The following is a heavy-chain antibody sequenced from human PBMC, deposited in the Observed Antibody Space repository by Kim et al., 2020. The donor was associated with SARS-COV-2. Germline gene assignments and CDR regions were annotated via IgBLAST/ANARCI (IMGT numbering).Heavy chain of an antibody. CDR1: GLIFNNYW. CDR3: VSEGAYDSSCDVAFDI. Sequence: GGSLRLSCGASGLIFNNYWMHWVRQAPWKGLVWVSRITGDGSRTNYADSVKGRFTISRDNAKNTMYLQMNSLRVEDTAVYFCVSEGAYDSSCDVAFDIWGQGTMVTVSS. CDR2: ITGDGSRT. J-gene: IGHJ3*02. D-gene: IGHD3-22*01. V-gene: IGHV3-74*01.